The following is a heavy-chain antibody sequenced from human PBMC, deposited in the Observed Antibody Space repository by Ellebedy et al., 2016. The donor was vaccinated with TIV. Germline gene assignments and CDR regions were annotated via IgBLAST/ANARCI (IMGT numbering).Heavy chain of an antibody. J-gene: IGHJ5*02. V-gene: IGHV4-4*07. Sequence: SETLSLTXTVSGGSISSYYWSWIRQPAGKGLEWIGHIYTSGSTNYNPSLKSRVTMSVDTSKNQFSLKLSSVTAADTAVYYCAGDSYYDFWSGYYQWFNPWGQGTLVTVSS. CDR2: IYTSGST. CDR1: GGSISSYY. D-gene: IGHD3-3*01. CDR3: AGDSYYDFWSGYYQWFNP.